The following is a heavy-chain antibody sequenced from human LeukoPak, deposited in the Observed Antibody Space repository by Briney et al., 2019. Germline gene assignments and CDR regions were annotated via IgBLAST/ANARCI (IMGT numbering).Heavy chain of an antibody. CDR1: GYTFTSYW. D-gene: IGHD6-19*01. CDR3: AGAGIAVAGNAEYFQH. J-gene: IGHJ1*01. V-gene: IGHV5-10-1*01. Sequence: GESLKISCKGTGYTFTSYWISWVRQMPGKGLEWMGRIDPSDSYTNYSPSFQGHVTISADKSISTAYLQWSSLKASDTAMYYCAGAGIAVAGNAEYFQHWGQGTLVTVSS. CDR2: IDPSDSYT.